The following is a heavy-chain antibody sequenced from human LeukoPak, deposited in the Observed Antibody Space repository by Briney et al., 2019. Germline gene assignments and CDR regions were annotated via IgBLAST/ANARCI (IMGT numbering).Heavy chain of an antibody. CDR2: IYYSGST. V-gene: IGHV4-39*01. CDR3: ASLRDHGWYFDL. D-gene: IGHD3-10*01. J-gene: IGHJ2*01. CDR1: GGSISSSSYY. Sequence: SETLSLTCTVSGGSISSSSYYWGWIRQPPGKGLEWIGSIYYSGSTYYNPSLKSRVTISVDTSKNQFSLKLSSVTAADTAVYYCASLRDHGWYFDLWGRGTLVTVSS.